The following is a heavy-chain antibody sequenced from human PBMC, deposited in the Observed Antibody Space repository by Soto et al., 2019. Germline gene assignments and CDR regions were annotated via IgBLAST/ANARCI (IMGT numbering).Heavy chain of an antibody. CDR1: GVTFTSYA. CDR3: AKGSFGFDY. CDR2: ISKSGDST. J-gene: IGHJ4*02. Sequence: EVQLLESGGGLVQPGGCLRLSCAASGVTFTSYAMTWVRQVPGEGLQWVSSISKSGDSTYYADSVKGRFTTSRNNSKNTLYLQMNSLRAEDTAIYYCAKGSFGFDYWGQGTLVTVSS. V-gene: IGHV3-23*01. D-gene: IGHD3-10*01.